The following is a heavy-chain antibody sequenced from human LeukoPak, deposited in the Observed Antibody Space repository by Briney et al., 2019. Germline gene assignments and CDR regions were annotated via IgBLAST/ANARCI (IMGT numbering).Heavy chain of an antibody. CDR1: GYSFTSYY. D-gene: IGHD3-22*01. CDR2: INPSGGST. J-gene: IGHJ4*02. Sequence: GPSVKVSRKASGYSFTSYYMHGVRQAPGQGLEWMGIINPSGGSTSYAQKFQGRVTMTRDTSTSTVYMELSSLRSEDTAVYYCARDRVSSGYYYPGYWGQGTLVTVSS. V-gene: IGHV1-46*01. CDR3: ARDRVSSGYYYPGY.